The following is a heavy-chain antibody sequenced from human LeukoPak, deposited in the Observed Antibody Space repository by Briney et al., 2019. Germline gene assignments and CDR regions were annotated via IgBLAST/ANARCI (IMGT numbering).Heavy chain of an antibody. J-gene: IGHJ4*02. CDR1: GFTFDDYA. D-gene: IGHD1-26*01. V-gene: IGHV3-9*01. CDR3: AKALDGWEGPLDY. Sequence: PGGSLRLSCAASGFTFDDYAMHWVRQAPGKGLEWVSGISWNSGSIGYADSVKGRFTTSRDNAKNSLYLQMNSLRAEDTALYYCAKALDGWEGPLDYWGQGTLVTVSS. CDR2: ISWNSGSI.